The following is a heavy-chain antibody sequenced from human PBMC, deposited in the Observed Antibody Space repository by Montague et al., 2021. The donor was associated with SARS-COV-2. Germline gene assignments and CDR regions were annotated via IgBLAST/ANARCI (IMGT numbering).Heavy chain of an antibody. CDR2: ISYDGSKK. Sequence: SLRLSCAASRFTFNTYTMHWVRQAQGKGLQWVAVISYDGSKKYYIDSVKGRFTISRDNSRNTLSLQMNSLRSEDSAVYYCARDGSGYASNYFYVMDFWSQGTIVTVS. V-gene: IGHV3-30*04. D-gene: IGHD3-22*01. CDR1: RFTFNTYT. CDR3: ARDGSGYASNYFYVMDF. J-gene: IGHJ6*02.